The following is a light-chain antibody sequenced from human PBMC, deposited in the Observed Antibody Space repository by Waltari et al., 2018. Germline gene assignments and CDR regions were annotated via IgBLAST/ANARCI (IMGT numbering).Light chain of an antibody. Sequence: QSALTQPASVSGSPGQSIPISCTGTSSDVGGYNYVSWYQQHPGKAPKLMIYEVSNRPSGVSNRFSGSKSGNTASLTISGLQSDDESHYYCSSYTRSGGRIFGSGTKVTVL. V-gene: IGLV2-14*01. CDR2: EVS. CDR3: SSYTRSGGRI. J-gene: IGLJ6*01. CDR1: SSDVGGYNY.